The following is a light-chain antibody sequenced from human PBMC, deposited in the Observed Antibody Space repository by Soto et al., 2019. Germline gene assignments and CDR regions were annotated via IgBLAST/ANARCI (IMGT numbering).Light chain of an antibody. V-gene: IGKV3-20*01. Sequence: ETVMTQSPGTLSLSPGARATLSCRASQRVSSGYLAWYQQKPGQAPRHLIFGASNRATGIPDRFTGSGSGTDFALTISRLETEDFAVYYCQQYGISQNTFGQGTKLEIK. CDR2: GAS. J-gene: IGKJ2*01. CDR1: QRVSSGY. CDR3: QQYGISQNT.